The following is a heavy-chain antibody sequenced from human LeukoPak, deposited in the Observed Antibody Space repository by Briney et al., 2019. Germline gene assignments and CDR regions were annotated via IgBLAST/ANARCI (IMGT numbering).Heavy chain of an antibody. Sequence: GGSLRLSCAASGFTFSDYGMHWVRQAPGKGLEWVAFIRYDGSKKCYADSVKGRFTISRDNSKNTLFLQMNTLRAEDTAVYYCAKGGGYEAQYYYYYLDVWGKGTTVTISS. V-gene: IGHV3-30*02. CDR2: IRYDGSKK. D-gene: IGHD5-12*01. J-gene: IGHJ6*03. CDR3: AKGGGYEAQYYYYYLDV. CDR1: GFTFSDYG.